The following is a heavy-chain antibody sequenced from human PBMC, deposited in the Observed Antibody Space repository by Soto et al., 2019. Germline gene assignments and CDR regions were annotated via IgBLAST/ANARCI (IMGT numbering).Heavy chain of an antibody. V-gene: IGHV1-69*13. CDR3: ARKARFGQQRNLHYYYYGMDV. CDR2: IIPIFGTA. Sequence: SVKVSCKASGGTFSSYAISWVRQAPGQGLEWMGGIIPIFGTANYAQKFQGRVTITADESTSTAYMELSSLRSEDTAVYYCARKARFGQQRNLHYYYYGMDVWGQGTTVTAP. J-gene: IGHJ6*02. CDR1: GGTFSSYA. D-gene: IGHD6-13*01.